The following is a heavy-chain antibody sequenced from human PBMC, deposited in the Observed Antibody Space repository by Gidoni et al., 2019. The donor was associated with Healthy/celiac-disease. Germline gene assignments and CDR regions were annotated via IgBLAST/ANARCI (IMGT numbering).Heavy chain of an antibody. CDR1: GRSLSGSSDY. Sequence: QLQLQASGPGLVKPPATLSLTCTVSGRSLSGSSDYWGWIRQPPGKGLGWIGSIYFSVSTYYNPSLKSRVAISVDTSKNQFSLKLSSVTAADKAVDYCARQYGGPTIRPGYWGQGTLVTVSS. V-gene: IGHV4-39*01. CDR2: IYFSVST. CDR3: ARQYGGPTIRPGY. D-gene: IGHD1-1*01. J-gene: IGHJ4*02.